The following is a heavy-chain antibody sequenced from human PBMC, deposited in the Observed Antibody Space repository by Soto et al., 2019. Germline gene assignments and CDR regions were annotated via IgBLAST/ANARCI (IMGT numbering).Heavy chain of an antibody. CDR3: ARVGPSREVPYPFEY. CDR1: GYTFSTYG. CDR2: ISAYNHYT. Sequence: QVDLVQSGPEVRKPGASVNVSCKASGYTFSTYGISWVRQAPGQGLEWMGWISAYNHYTNYAQKFQGRVTMTTDTYTNTGYMELRSLRSGDTAMYFCARVGPSREVPYPFEYWGQGTLVTVSS. V-gene: IGHV1-18*01. J-gene: IGHJ4*02. D-gene: IGHD1-26*01.